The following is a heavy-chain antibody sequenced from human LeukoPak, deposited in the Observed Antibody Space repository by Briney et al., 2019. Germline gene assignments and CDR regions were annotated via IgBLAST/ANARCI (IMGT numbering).Heavy chain of an antibody. CDR3: AREGVKDYYGSGSEYNWFDP. D-gene: IGHD3-10*01. Sequence: ASVKVSCKASGYTFTSYGISWVRQAPGQGLEWMGWISAYNGNTNYAQKLQGRVTMTTDTSTSTAYMELRSLRSDDTAVYYCAREGVKDYYGSGSEYNWFDPWAREPWSPSPQ. V-gene: IGHV1-18*01. J-gene: IGHJ5*02. CDR2: ISAYNGNT. CDR1: GYTFTSYG.